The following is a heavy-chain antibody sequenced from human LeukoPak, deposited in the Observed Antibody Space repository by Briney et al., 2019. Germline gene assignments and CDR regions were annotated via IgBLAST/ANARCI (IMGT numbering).Heavy chain of an antibody. D-gene: IGHD4-17*01. V-gene: IGHV4-30-2*01. Sequence: SETLSLTCTVSGGSISSDGYSWNWIRQPPGKGLEWIGYIYHSGSTYYNPSLKSRVTISVDTSKNQFSLKLSSVTAADTAVYYCAGTTVSSHAFDIWGQGTMVTVSS. J-gene: IGHJ3*02. CDR2: IYHSGST. CDR3: AGTTVSSHAFDI. CDR1: GGSISSDGYS.